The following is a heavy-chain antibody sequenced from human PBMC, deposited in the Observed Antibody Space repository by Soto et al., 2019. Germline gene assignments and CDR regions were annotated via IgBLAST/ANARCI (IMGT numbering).Heavy chain of an antibody. CDR2: ISSSSSTI. CDR3: AREGYCSSTSCLLYYYYGMDV. D-gene: IGHD2-2*01. Sequence: QPGGSLRLSCAASGFTFSSYSMNWVRQAPGKGLEWVSYISSSSSTIYYADSVKGRFTISRDNAKNSLYLQMNSLRDEDTAVYYCAREGYCSSTSCLLYYYYGMDVWGQGTTVTVSS. J-gene: IGHJ6*02. V-gene: IGHV3-48*02. CDR1: GFTFSSYS.